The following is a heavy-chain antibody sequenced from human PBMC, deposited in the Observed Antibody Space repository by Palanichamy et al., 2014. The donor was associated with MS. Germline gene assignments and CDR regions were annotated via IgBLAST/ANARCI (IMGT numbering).Heavy chain of an antibody. D-gene: IGHD3-10*01. CDR3: ARVKGSGNVPFDI. CDR1: GFTFSSYW. CDR2: INNDGSTT. J-gene: IGHJ3*02. V-gene: IGHV3-74*01. Sequence: EVQLVESGGGLVQPGGSLRLSCAASGFTFSSYWMHWVRQAPEKGLVWVSRINNDGSTTTYADSVRGRFTISRDNAKNTLYLQMSRLRAEDTAVYYCARVKGSGNVPFDIWGQGTMVTVSS.